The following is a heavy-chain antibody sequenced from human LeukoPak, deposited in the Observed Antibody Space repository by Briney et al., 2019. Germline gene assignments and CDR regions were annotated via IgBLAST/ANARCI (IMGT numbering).Heavy chain of an antibody. J-gene: IGHJ3*02. CDR2: IYYSGST. CDR3: AREEVPHGFDI. Sequence: SETLSLTCTVSGGSISTYFWSWIRQPPGKGLEYIGYIYYSGSTNYNPSLKSRVTMSLDTSKNQFSLKLSSVTAADTAVYYCAREEVPHGFDIWGQGTMVTVSS. V-gene: IGHV4-59*01. CDR1: GGSISTYF.